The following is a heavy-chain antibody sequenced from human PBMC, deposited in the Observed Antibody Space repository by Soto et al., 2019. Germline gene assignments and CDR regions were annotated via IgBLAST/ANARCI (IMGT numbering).Heavy chain of an antibody. CDR1: GGTFSSYA. CDR2: IIPIFGTA. Sequence: QVQLVQSGAEVKKPGSSVKVSCKASGGTFSSYAISWVRQAPGQGLEWMGGIIPIFGTANYAQKFQGRITITADESTSTAYMELSSLRSEDTAVYYCARDMAVAAAAGPNWFDPWGQGTLVTVSS. J-gene: IGHJ5*02. D-gene: IGHD6-13*01. V-gene: IGHV1-69*12. CDR3: ARDMAVAAAAGPNWFDP.